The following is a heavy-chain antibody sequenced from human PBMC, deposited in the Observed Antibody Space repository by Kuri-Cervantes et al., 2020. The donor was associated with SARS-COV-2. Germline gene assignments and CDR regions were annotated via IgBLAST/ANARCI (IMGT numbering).Heavy chain of an antibody. V-gene: IGHV3-30*02. D-gene: IGHD3-3*01. Sequence: GGSLRLSCAASGFTFSGSAMHWVRQASGKGLEWVGFVRRDGSNYYYADSVRGRFTISRDNSKNSLYLEMNSLRPEDTAVYYCAKVETASLDYWGQGTLVTVSS. CDR2: VRRDGSNY. CDR3: AKVETASLDY. J-gene: IGHJ4*02. CDR1: GFTFSGSA.